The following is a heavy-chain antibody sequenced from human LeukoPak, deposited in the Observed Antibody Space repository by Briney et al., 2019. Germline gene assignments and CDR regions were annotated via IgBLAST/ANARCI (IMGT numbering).Heavy chain of an antibody. CDR2: IKHDGSEK. CDR1: GFTFSTYW. Sequence: GGSLRLSCAASGFTFSTYWMNWVRQAPGKGLEWVANIKHDGSEKYYVDSVMGRFTISRDNAKNSLCLEMSSLRAEDTAVYYCAREKMLPWGQGNLVTVSS. D-gene: IGHD3-10*02. V-gene: IGHV3-7*01. CDR3: AREKMLP. J-gene: IGHJ4*02.